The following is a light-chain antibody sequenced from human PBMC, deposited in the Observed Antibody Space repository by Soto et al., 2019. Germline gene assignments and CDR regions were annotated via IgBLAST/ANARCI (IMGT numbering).Light chain of an antibody. CDR1: SRDIGTYNS. CDR2: DVN. J-gene: IGLJ2*01. V-gene: IGLV2-14*03. Sequence: QSALTQPASVSGSPGQSITISCTGTSRDIGTYNSVAWYQQHPGKAPQLIIYDVNNRPSGVSHRFSGSKSGYTASLTISGLQTDDEADYHCSSYTTDSSLVFGGGTKLTVL. CDR3: SSYTTDSSLV.